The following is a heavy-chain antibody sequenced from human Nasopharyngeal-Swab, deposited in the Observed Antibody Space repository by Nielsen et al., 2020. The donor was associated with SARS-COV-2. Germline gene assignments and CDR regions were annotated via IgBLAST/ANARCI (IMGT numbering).Heavy chain of an antibody. CDR2: MYSNGIT. Sequence: SETLSLTCTVSGGSISSDDYYWSWIRQHPVTGQEWIGYMYSNGITNYNPSLKRRIIMSVDTSKNQFSLHLTSVTAADTAVYFCTFYGRFWGQGTLVTVSS. D-gene: IGHD2/OR15-2a*01. CDR1: GGSISSDDYY. J-gene: IGHJ4*02. CDR3: TFYGRF. V-gene: IGHV4-31*03.